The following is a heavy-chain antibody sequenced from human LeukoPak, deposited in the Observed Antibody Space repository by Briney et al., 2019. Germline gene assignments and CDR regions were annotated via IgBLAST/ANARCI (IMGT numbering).Heavy chain of an antibody. J-gene: IGHJ3*02. CDR3: AKGDAWRHWDAFDI. V-gene: IGHV3-30*02. Sequence: GGSLRLSCAASGFTFSSYGMHWVRQAPGKGLEWVAFIRYDGSNKYYADSVKGRFTISRDNSKNTLYLQMNSLRAEDTAVYYCAKGDAWRHWDAFDIWGQGTMVTVSS. CDR1: GFTFSSYG. CDR2: IRYDGSNK. D-gene: IGHD5-12*01.